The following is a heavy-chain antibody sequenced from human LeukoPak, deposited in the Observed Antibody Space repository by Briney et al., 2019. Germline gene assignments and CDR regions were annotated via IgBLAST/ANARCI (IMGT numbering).Heavy chain of an antibody. CDR3: ARGYSSSWYEVSGWFDP. J-gene: IGHJ5*02. V-gene: IGHV1-2*02. D-gene: IGHD6-13*01. Sequence: ASVKVSCKASGYSFTGFCMHWVRQAPGQGLEWMGWINPNNGGTNYAQKFQGRVTVTRDTSVSTAYMELSRLKSDDTAVYYCARGYSSSWYEVSGWFDPWGQGTLVTVSS. CDR2: INPNNGGT. CDR1: GYSFTGFC.